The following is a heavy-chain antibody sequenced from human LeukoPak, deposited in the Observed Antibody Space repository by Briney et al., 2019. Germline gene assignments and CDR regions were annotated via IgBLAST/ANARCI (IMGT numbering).Heavy chain of an antibody. J-gene: IGHJ4*02. Sequence: LSLAPSEVAFGNSVVHWGRRAPRKGMELVSCISWYSGSIGYADSVKGRFTIYRDNAKNSLYLQMNSLRAEDTALYYCAKVGGSYRQYYFDYWGQGTLVTVSS. D-gene: IGHD3-16*02. CDR1: EVAFGNSV. CDR3: AKVGGSYRQYYFDY. CDR2: ISWYSGSI. V-gene: IGHV3-9*01.